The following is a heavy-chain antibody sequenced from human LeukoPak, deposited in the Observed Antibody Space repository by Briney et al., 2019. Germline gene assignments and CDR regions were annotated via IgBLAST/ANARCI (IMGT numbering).Heavy chain of an antibody. CDR3: AIMHGYYDGSGYWVQ. CDR1: GFTFGSYG. CDR2: ITPNADRA. J-gene: IGHJ1*01. Sequence: GGSLRLSCAASGFTFGSYGMSWVRQASGKGLEWVSFITPNADRASYADSVKGRFTISRDNPRNTLYMQMNSLRDEDTAVYYCAIMHGYYDGSGYWVQWGQGTLVTVSS. D-gene: IGHD3-22*01. V-gene: IGHV3-23*01.